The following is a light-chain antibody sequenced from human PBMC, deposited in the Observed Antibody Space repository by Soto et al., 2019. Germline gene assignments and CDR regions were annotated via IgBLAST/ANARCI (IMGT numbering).Light chain of an antibody. V-gene: IGKV3-15*01. Sequence: EIVMTQSPATLSVSPGERATLSCRASQSVSSNLAWYQQKPGQAPRLLIYGASTRATGIPARFSGSGSGTEFTNTICRLQSEDFAVYYCQQYNNWPPYTFGQGNKLEIK. CDR1: QSVSSN. CDR3: QQYNNWPPYT. CDR2: GAS. J-gene: IGKJ2*01.